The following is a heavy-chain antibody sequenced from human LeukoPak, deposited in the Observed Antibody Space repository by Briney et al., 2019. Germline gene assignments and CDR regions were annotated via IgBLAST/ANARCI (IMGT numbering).Heavy chain of an antibody. CDR1: GFTFSSYG. CDR2: ISYDGSNK. Sequence: PGGSLRLSCAASGFTFSSYGMHWVRQAPGKGLEWVAVISYDGSNKCYADSVKGRFTISRDNSKNTLYLQMNSLRAEDTAVYYCAKDGGVHYYGSGSYHPSPPQNWFDPWGQGTLVTVSS. V-gene: IGHV3-30*18. J-gene: IGHJ5*02. CDR3: AKDGGVHYYGSGSYHPSPPQNWFDP. D-gene: IGHD3-10*01.